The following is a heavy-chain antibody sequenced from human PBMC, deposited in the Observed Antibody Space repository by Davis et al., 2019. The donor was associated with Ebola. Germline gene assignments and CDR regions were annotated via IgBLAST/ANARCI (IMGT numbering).Heavy chain of an antibody. CDR2: INTNTGNP. V-gene: IGHV7-4-1*02. J-gene: IGHJ6*04. CDR1: GYTFTSYA. D-gene: IGHD3-3*01. CDR3: ARGKVLEWLYHGDYYYYGMDV. Sequence: AASVKVSCKASGYTFTSYAMNWVRQAPGQGLEWMGWINTNTGNPTYAQGFTGRFVFSLDTSVSTAYLQISSLKAEDTAVYYCARGKVLEWLYHGDYYYYGMDVWGKGTTVTVSS.